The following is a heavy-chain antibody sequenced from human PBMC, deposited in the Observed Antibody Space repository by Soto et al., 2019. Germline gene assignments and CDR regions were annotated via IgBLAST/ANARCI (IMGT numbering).Heavy chain of an antibody. D-gene: IGHD3-3*01. V-gene: IGHV3-30*18. CDR3: AKDLTGIFGVAYYYYYGMDV. J-gene: IGHJ6*02. Sequence: GGSLRLSCAASGFTFSSYGMHWVRQAPGKGLEWVAVISYDGSNKYYADSVKGRFTISRDNSKNTLYLQMNSLRAEDTAVYYCAKDLTGIFGVAYYYYYGMDVWGQGTTVTVSS. CDR1: GFTFSSYG. CDR2: ISYDGSNK.